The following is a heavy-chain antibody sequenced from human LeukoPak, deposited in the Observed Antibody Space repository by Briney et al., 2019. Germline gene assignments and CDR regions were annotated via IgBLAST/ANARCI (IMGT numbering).Heavy chain of an antibody. CDR1: GFTFSNYW. D-gene: IGHD3-10*01. CDR3: ARDYENRFGELLS. CDR2: IKTDGYDK. J-gene: IGHJ4*02. Sequence: GGSLRLSCAASGFTFSNYWMGWVRQAPGKGLEWVANIKTDGYDKYYADSVKGRFTISRDNAKNSLYLQMNSLRAEDTAVYYCARDYENRFGELLSWGQGTLVTVSS. V-gene: IGHV3-7*03.